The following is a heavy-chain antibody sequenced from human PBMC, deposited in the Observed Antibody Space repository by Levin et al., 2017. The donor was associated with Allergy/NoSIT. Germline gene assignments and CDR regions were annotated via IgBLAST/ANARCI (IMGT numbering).Heavy chain of an antibody. Sequence: LRLSCTVSGGSISSDNYFWSWIRQHPGKGLEWIGYIYYSGSAYYNPSLKSRVTISVDTSKNQFSLKLTSVTGADTAVYYCAREVNIVADTDAFDIWGQGTMVTVSS. J-gene: IGHJ3*02. CDR3: AREVNIVADTDAFDI. D-gene: IGHD6-19*01. V-gene: IGHV4-31*03. CDR2: IYYSGSA. CDR1: GGSISSDNYF.